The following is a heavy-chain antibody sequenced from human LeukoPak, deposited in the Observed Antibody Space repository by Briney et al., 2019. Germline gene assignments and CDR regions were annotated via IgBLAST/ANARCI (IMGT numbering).Heavy chain of an antibody. V-gene: IGHV4-39*01. D-gene: IGHD6-6*01. CDR2: IYYSGST. J-gene: IGHJ4*02. CDR3: ASLDSSSYYFDY. CDR1: GGSISSSSYY. Sequence: ASETLSLTCTVSGGSISSSSYYWGWIRQPPGKGLEWIGSIYYSGSTYYNPFLKSRVTISVDTSKNQFSLKLSSVTAADTAVYYCASLDSSSYYFDYWGQGTLVTVSS.